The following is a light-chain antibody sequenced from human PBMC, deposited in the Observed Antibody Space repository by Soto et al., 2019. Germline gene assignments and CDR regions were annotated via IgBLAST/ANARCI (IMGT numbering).Light chain of an antibody. V-gene: IGKV3-15*01. J-gene: IGKJ1*01. CDR1: QSVSSN. CDR3: QQYKKWPRT. Sequence: EIVMTQSPATLSVSPGERATLSCRASQSVSSNFAWYQQKPGQAPSLLIYDASTRATGIPARFSGSGSGTEFTLTISSLQSEDFAVYYCQQYKKWPRTFGDGTKVDIK. CDR2: DAS.